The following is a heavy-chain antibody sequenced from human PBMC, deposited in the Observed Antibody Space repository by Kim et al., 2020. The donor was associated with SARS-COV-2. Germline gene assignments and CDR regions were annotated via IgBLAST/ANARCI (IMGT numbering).Heavy chain of an antibody. Sequence: SETLSLTCTVSNYSIGSAYFWGWIRQPPGKGLEWIGTIYDSGTTYYNPSLESRVTISVDTSKNQLSLKLSPVTAADTAVYYCASDPSPDSRSGPYFWFDP. V-gene: IGHV4-38-2*02. CDR3: ASDPSPDSRSGPYFWFDP. D-gene: IGHD3-10*01. CDR1: NYSIGSAYF. J-gene: IGHJ5*02. CDR2: IYDSGTT.